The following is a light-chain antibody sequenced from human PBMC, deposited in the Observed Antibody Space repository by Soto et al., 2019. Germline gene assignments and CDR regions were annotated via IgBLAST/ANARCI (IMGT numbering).Light chain of an antibody. CDR1: QSVLYSSDNKNY. CDR3: QQYYITPYT. CDR2: WAS. V-gene: IGKV4-1*01. Sequence: DIVMTQSPDSLAVSLGEGATINCKSSQSVLYSSDNKNYLAWYQQKPGQPPKLLIYWASTRESGVPDRFSGSGSGADFTLIISSQQAEDVAFYYCQQYYITPYTFGQGTKLEIK. J-gene: IGKJ2*01.